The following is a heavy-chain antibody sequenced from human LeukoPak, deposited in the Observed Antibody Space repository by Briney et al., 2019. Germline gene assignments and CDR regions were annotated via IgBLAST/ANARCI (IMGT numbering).Heavy chain of an antibody. V-gene: IGHV4-34*01. CDR3: ARGPRHYYYGMDV. CDR1: GGSFSGYY. Sequence: SETLSLTCAVYGGSFSGYYWSWIRQPPGKGLEWIGEINHRGSTNYNPSLKSRVTISVDTSKNQFSLKLSSVTAADTAVYYCARGPRHYYYGMDVWGQGTTVTVSS. CDR2: INHRGST. J-gene: IGHJ6*02.